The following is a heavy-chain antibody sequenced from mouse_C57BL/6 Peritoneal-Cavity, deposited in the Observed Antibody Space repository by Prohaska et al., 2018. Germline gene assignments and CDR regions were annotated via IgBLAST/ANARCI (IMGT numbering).Heavy chain of an antibody. Sequence: EVKLLQSGGGLVQPGGSLKLSCAASGIDFSRYWMSWVRRAPGKGLEWIGEINPVSSTINYVPSLKDKFIISRYIAKNTLYLQMSKVRSQDPVLHYCASSNSYAMNYWGQGTSVTVSS. V-gene: IGHV4-1*01. D-gene: IGHD2-5*01. J-gene: IGHJ4*01. CDR3: ASSNSYAMNY. CDR2: INPVSSTI. CDR1: GIDFSRYW.